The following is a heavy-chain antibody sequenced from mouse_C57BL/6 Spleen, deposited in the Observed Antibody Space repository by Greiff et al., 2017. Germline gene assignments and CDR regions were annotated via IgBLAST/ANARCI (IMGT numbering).Heavy chain of an antibody. D-gene: IGHD2-5*01. V-gene: IGHV1-80*01. CDR3: ARSDYYSNYYAMDY. Sequence: VQLQQSGAELVKPGASVKISCKASGYAFSSYWMNWVKQRPGKGLEWIGQIYPGDGDTNYNGKFKGKATLTADKSSSTAYMQLSSLTSEDSAVYCCARSDYYSNYYAMDYWGQGTSVTVSS. CDR2: IYPGDGDT. J-gene: IGHJ4*01. CDR1: GYAFSSYW.